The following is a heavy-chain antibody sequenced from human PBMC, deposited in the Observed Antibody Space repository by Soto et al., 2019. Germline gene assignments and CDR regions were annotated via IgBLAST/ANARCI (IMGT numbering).Heavy chain of an antibody. CDR2: INPRSGDT. V-gene: IGHV1-2*06. J-gene: IGHJ5*02. CDR3: GRDGVGATPLGWFDP. Sequence: QVQLVQSGAEVKKPGASVKVSCKASGYTFIGYYIHWVRQAPGQGLEWMGRINPRSGDTTYAQKFQGRLTMTRDTSISTAYMELSSLRSDDTAVYYCGRDGVGATPLGWFDPWVQGSLVTVSS. CDR1: GYTFIGYY. D-gene: IGHD1-26*01.